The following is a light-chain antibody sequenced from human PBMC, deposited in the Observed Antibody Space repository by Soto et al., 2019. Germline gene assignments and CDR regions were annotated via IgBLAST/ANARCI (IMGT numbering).Light chain of an antibody. CDR2: GAS. V-gene: IGKV3-15*01. J-gene: IGKJ2*01. CDR3: QQYSNWPAYT. Sequence: EIVMTQSPATLSVSPGERATLSCRASQSVASNLACYQQKPGQAPRLLIYGASTRATGIPARFSGSGSGTEFTLTISSLQSEDFAVYYCQQYSNWPAYTFGQGTKLQIK. CDR1: QSVASN.